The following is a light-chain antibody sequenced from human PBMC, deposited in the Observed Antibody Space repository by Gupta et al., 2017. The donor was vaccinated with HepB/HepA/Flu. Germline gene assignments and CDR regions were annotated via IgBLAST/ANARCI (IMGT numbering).Light chain of an antibody. CDR2: SNM. CDR1: GSNIGSFD. CDR3: QSFDTTRGGV. Sequence: QSVLTQPPSVSGAPGQTVTISCTGSGSNIGSFDVHWYQQFPDTAPKLLIFSNMYRPPGVSARFSASKSGTSASLAISGLRSEDDGTYFCQSFDTTRGGVFGGGTKVIVL. V-gene: IGLV1-40*01. J-gene: IGLJ3*02.